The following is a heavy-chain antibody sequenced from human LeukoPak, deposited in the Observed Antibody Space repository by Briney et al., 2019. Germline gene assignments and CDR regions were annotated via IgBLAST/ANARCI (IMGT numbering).Heavy chain of an antibody. Sequence: SETLSLTCTVSGGSISSYYWSWIRQPPGKGLEWIGYIYYSGSTNYNPSLKSRVTISVDTSKNQFSLKLSSVTAADTAVYYCARLGMATASFDYWGQGTLVTVSS. CDR3: ARLGMATASFDY. CDR2: IYYSGST. J-gene: IGHJ4*02. V-gene: IGHV4-59*08. CDR1: GGSISSYY. D-gene: IGHD5-18*01.